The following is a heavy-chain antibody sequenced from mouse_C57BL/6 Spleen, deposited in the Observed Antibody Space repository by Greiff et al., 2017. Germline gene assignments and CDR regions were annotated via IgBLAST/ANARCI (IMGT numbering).Heavy chain of an antibody. V-gene: IGHV1-72*01. CDR1: GYTFTSYW. J-gene: IGHJ1*03. CDR2: IDPNSGGT. D-gene: IGHD2-5*01. Sequence: QVQLKQPGAELVKPGASVKLSCKASGYTFTSYWMHWVKQRPGRGLEWIGRIDPNSGGTKYNEKFKSKATLTVDKPSSTAYMQLSSLTSEDSAVYYCARKGDYSNYPYWYFDVWGKGTTVTVSS. CDR3: ARKGDYSNYPYWYFDV.